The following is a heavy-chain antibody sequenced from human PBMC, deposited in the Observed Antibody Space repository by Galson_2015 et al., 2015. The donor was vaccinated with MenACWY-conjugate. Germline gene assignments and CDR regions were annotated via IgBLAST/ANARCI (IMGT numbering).Heavy chain of an antibody. CDR1: GFSLSNDW. CDR2: SNNDGSTT. Sequence: SLRLSCAASGFSLSNDWMHWIRQAPGKGLEWVSRSNNDGSTTNSADSVTGRFTISRDNAKNTLYLQMNSLRAEDTAVYYCASSLSGAQGYWGQGTLVTVSS. CDR3: ASSLSGAQGY. J-gene: IGHJ4*02. V-gene: IGHV3-74*01. D-gene: IGHD1-14*01.